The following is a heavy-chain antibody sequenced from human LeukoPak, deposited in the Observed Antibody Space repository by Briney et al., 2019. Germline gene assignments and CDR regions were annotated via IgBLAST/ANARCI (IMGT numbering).Heavy chain of an antibody. V-gene: IGHV4-34*01. Sequence: PSETLSLTCAVYAGSLPGYYWSWILHPPWKGEEWLGEINHSGSTNYNPSLKSRVTISVDTSKHQFCLKLSSVTAADTAVYYCARAGGRIFGVLSGRVRIPFDYWGQGTLVTVSS. CDR1: AGSLPGYY. D-gene: IGHD3-3*01. CDR2: INHSGST. CDR3: ARAGGRIFGVLSGRVRIPFDY. J-gene: IGHJ4*02.